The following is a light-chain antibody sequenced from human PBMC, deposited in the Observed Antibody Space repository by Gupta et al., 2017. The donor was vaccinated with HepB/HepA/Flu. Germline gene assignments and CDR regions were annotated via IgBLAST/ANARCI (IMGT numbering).Light chain of an antibody. CDR3: QQRYSTPWT. Sequence: DIHITQSPSSLSASVGDRVTITCRASQSISSYLNWYQQKPGKVPKLLIFGASSLQSGVPSIFSGSGSGTDFTLTISSLQPEDFATYYCQQRYSTPWTFGQGTKVEIK. J-gene: IGKJ1*01. CDR1: QSISSY. CDR2: GAS. V-gene: IGKV1-39*01.